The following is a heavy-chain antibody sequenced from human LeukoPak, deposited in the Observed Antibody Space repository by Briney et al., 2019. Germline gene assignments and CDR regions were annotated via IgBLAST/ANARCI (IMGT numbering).Heavy chain of an antibody. J-gene: IGHJ5*02. CDR2: INHSGST. CDR3: ARGRRRWFDP. CDR1: GGSFSGYY. Sequence: PSETLSLTCAVYGGSFSGYYWSWIRQPPGKGLEWIGEINHSGSTNYNPSLKSRVTISVDTSKNQFSLKPSSVTAADTAVYYCARGRRRWFDPWGQGTLVTVSS. V-gene: IGHV4-34*01.